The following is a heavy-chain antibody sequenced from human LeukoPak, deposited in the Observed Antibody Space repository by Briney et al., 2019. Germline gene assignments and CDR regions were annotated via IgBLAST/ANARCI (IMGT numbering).Heavy chain of an antibody. CDR3: ATDCSSSSCYHPFY. CDR1: GFTFSSYG. Sequence: PGGSLRLSCAASGFTFSSYGMNWVRHAPGKGLEWVSSISSSINYIYYADSVKGRFAISRDNAKNSLYLQMKSLRAEDTAVYYCATDCSSSSCYHPFYWGPGTLVTVSS. D-gene: IGHD2-2*01. V-gene: IGHV3-21*01. CDR2: ISSSINYI. J-gene: IGHJ4*02.